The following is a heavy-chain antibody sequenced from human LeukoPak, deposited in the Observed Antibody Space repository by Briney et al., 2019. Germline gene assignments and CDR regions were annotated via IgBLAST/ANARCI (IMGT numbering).Heavy chain of an antibody. D-gene: IGHD6-19*01. CDR3: AKDARRTSGWYYFDH. CDR1: GFSFSNYA. V-gene: IGHV3-23*01. CDR2: ITYTSDNT. J-gene: IGHJ4*02. Sequence: GGPLRLSCAASGFSFSNYAMGWLRQAPGKGLEWVSCITYTSDNTYLADSVRRRSTMSRDTSRGTVVLQMTSLRVEDTAVYYCAKDARRTSGWYYFDHLGQGTLVTVSS.